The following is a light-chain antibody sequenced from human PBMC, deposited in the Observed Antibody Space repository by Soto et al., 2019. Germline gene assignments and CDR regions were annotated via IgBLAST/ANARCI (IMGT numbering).Light chain of an antibody. J-gene: IGLJ3*02. CDR3: SSYTSSSTHWV. V-gene: IGLV2-14*01. CDR2: EVS. Sequence: QSALTQPASVSGSPGQSITISCTGTSSDVSGYNYVSWYQQHPGKAPKLMIDEVSNRPSGVSNRFSGSKSGNTASLTISGLQAEDGADYYCSSYTSSSTHWVFGGGTTLTVL. CDR1: SSDVSGYNY.